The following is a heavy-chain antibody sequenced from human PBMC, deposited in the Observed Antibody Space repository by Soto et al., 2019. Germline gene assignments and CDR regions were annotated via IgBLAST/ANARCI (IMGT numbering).Heavy chain of an antibody. CDR3: ARANRSGSYYHYFDY. D-gene: IGHD3-10*01. Sequence: SVKVSCKASGGTFRSYAISWVRQAPGQGLEWMGRIIPILGIANYAQKFQGRVTITADKSTSTAYMELSSLRSEDTAVYYCARANRSGSYYHYFDYWGQGTLVTVSS. J-gene: IGHJ4*02. CDR2: IIPILGIA. CDR1: GGTFRSYA. V-gene: IGHV1-69*04.